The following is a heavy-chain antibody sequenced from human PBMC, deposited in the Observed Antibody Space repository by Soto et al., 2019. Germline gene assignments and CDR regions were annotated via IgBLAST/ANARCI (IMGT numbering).Heavy chain of an antibody. CDR3: ARDTWARRTYYYDTSDPS. D-gene: IGHD3-22*01. CDR1: GFTFSSYA. V-gene: IGHV3-30-3*01. J-gene: IGHJ5*02. CDR2: ISDDGTKK. Sequence: QVQLVESGGGVVHPGKSLRLSCAGSGFTFSSYAFHWVRQAPGKGLEWVAVISDDGTKKYYADYVKGRFIISRHNYKDTLYLEMNSLRIEDTAVYYCARDTWARRTYYYDTSDPSWGQGTLVTVSS.